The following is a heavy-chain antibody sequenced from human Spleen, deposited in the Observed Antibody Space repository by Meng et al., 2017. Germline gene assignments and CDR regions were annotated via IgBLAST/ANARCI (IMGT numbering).Heavy chain of an antibody. CDR3: ATMVRQRGDFDC. V-gene: IGHV4-34*01. Sequence: HVKLQRWGAGLLKPSETLSLTCAVYGGSFSGYYWSWIRQPPGKGLEWIGEINHSGSTNYNPSLKSRVTISVDTSKNQFSLKLSSVTAADTAVYYCATMVRQRGDFDCWGQGTLVTVSS. CDR1: GGSFSGYY. J-gene: IGHJ4*02. CDR2: INHSGST. D-gene: IGHD2-8*01.